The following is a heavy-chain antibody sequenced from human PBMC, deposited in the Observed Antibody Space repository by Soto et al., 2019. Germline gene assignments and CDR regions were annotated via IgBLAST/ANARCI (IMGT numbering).Heavy chain of an antibody. J-gene: IGHJ6*03. CDR1: GFLFNDYA. CDR2: ISGNGRNE. CDR3: VKGMNYYYYYMDV. V-gene: IGHV3-23*01. Sequence: DVQLLDSGGGLVPPGGSLRLSCAASGFLFNDYAMTWVRQAPGKGLEWVSAISGNGRNEYYADSVKGRFTISRDSSENMMSLQMNGLRAEDTAKYYCVKGMNYYYYYMDVWGKGTTVTVSS.